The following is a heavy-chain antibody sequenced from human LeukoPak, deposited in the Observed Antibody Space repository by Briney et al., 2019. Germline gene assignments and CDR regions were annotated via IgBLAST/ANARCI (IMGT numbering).Heavy chain of an antibody. CDR3: AREDRSSYCSSTSCYTGNWFDP. CDR2: ICAYNGKT. Sequence: ASVRDSCMASGDTFTIYGISWVRQAPGQGLEWMGWICAYNGKTNYAQKLQGRVTMTTDTSTSTAYMELRSLRSDDTAVYYCAREDRSSYCSSTSCYTGNWFDPWGQGTLVTVSS. J-gene: IGHJ5*02. D-gene: IGHD2-2*02. CDR1: GDTFTIYG. V-gene: IGHV1-18*01.